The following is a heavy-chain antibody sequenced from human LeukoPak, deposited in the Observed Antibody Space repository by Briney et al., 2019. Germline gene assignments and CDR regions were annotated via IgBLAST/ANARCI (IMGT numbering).Heavy chain of an antibody. Sequence: GGSLRLSCAASGFTFSNHNMNWVRQAPGKGLEWVSFISRSGNYIYYADSVKGRFTVSRDNAKNSLYLQMNSLRAEDTAVYYCARDEIVRSSGGQDAFDIWGQGTMITVSS. D-gene: IGHD3-22*01. CDR1: GFTFSNHN. J-gene: IGHJ3*02. V-gene: IGHV3-21*01. CDR3: ARDEIVRSSGGQDAFDI. CDR2: ISRSGNYI.